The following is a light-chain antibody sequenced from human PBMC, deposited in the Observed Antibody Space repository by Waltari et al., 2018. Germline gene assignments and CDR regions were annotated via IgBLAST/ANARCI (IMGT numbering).Light chain of an antibody. V-gene: IGKV1-33*01. J-gene: IGKJ1*01. CDR2: DAS. Sequence: DIQMTQSPSSLSASVGDRVTITCQASQDISNYLNWYQQKPGKAPKLLIYDASNLETGVPSRFSGSGSGTDFTLTITSLHPEDFATYYCQPTYTSLAWTFGQGTKVEIK. CDR1: QDISNY. CDR3: QPTYTSLAWT.